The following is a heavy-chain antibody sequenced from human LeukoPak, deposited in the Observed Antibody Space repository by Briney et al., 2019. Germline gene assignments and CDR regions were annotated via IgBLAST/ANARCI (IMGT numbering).Heavy chain of an antibody. CDR2: MNPNSGNT. CDR1: GYTFTSYD. V-gene: IGHV1-8*03. D-gene: IGHD3-10*01. J-gene: IGHJ5*01. Sequence: SVKVSCKASGYTFTSYDFNWVRQATGQGLEWMGLMNPNSGNTGYPQKFQERLTITRNTSISTDYMERSSLKSKDTAVYYCARGLVMGRAGRLGWGWFDSWGQGTLVTVSS. CDR3: ARGLVMGRAGRLGWGWFDS.